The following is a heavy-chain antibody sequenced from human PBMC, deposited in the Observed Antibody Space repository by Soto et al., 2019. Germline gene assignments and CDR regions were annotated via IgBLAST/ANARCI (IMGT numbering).Heavy chain of an antibody. Sequence: EVQLLESGGGVVQPGGSLRLSCAASGFTFSSYAMSWVRQAPGKGLEWVSAISVSGGSTYYADSVKGRFTISRDNSKKTLYLQMNSLGAEDTAVYYCRCGSYYGFDYWGQGTLVTVSS. J-gene: IGHJ4*02. CDR1: GFTFSSYA. CDR3: RCGSYYGFDY. D-gene: IGHD1-26*01. CDR2: ISVSGGST. V-gene: IGHV3-23*01.